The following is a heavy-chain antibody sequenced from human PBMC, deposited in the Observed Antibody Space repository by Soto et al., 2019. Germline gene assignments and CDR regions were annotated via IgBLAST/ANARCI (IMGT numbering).Heavy chain of an antibody. CDR3: AHTGGLPFDY. J-gene: IGHJ4*02. CDR2: LYWDDDK. D-gene: IGHD3-16*01. V-gene: IGHV2-5*02. Sequence: QITLKESGPTLVKPTQTLTLTCTYSGFSLRTTGVGVGWIRQPPGKALEWLGILYWDDDKRYSPSLKSRLTLTSDISKSQVVLTMTNMGPVDTATYFCAHTGGLPFDYWGPGNLVIVSS. CDR1: GFSLRTTGVG.